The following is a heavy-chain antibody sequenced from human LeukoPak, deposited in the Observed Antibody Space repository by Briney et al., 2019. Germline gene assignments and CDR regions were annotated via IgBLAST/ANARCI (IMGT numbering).Heavy chain of an antibody. CDR3: ASFGYDSSGYPIEFDY. CDR1: GGSFSGYY. J-gene: IGHJ4*02. D-gene: IGHD3-22*01. V-gene: IGHV4-34*01. Sequence: SETLSLTCAVYGGSFSGYYWSWIRQPPGKGLEWIGEINHSGSTNYNPSLKSRVTISVDTSKNQFSLKLSSVTAADTAVYYCASFGYDSSGYPIEFDYWGQGTLVTVSS. CDR2: INHSGST.